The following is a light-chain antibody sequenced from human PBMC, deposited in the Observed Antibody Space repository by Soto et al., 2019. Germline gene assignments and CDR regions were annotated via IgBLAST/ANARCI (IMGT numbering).Light chain of an antibody. V-gene: IGKV3-20*01. CDR3: LRYGSSPAT. Sequence: EIVLTQSPGTLSLSPGERATLSCRASQSVYNTYLGWYQQKPGQAPRLLIYGASSRTTGTPDRFNGGGSGTEFTLTISRLDPEDFAVYYCLRYGSSPATFGQGTKVEF. CDR1: QSVYNTY. J-gene: IGKJ2*01. CDR2: GAS.